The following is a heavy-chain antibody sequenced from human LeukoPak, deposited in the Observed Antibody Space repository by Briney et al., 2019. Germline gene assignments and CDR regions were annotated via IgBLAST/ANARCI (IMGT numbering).Heavy chain of an antibody. D-gene: IGHD4-17*01. CDR3: ASRAAIMTTVTRRTPFGWDY. CDR1: GYTFARYG. Sequence: SVKASCKASGYTFARYGITWVRQAPGQGLEWMGGIIPIFGTANYAQKFQGRVTITTDESTSTAYMELSSLRSEDTAVYYCASRAAIMTTVTRRTPFGWDYWGQGTLVTVSS. CDR2: IIPIFGTA. V-gene: IGHV1-69*05. J-gene: IGHJ4*02.